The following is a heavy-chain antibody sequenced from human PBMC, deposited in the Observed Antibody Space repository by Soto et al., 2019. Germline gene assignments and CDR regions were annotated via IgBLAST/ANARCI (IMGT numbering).Heavy chain of an antibody. V-gene: IGHV1-69*12. CDR3: ASDRGYGLVN. Sequence: QVQLVQSGAEVKKPGSSVKVSCKASGGTLSSHGFNWVRQAPGQGLEWMGGSIPMFGITNHTQKFQDRITITADASTSTVYMELSSLRSDDTAVYYGASDRGYGLVNWRHGTLLTVSS. CDR1: GGTLSSHG. CDR2: SIPMFGIT. J-gene: IGHJ4*01. D-gene: IGHD2-15*01.